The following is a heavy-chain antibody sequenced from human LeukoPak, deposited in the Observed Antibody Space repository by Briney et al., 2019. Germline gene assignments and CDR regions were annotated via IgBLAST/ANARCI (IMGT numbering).Heavy chain of an antibody. D-gene: IGHD5-12*01. V-gene: IGHV3-15*07. CDR3: TTYSGYDGLDY. CDR2: IKSKTDGGTT. CDR1: GFSVRSKY. J-gene: IGHJ4*02. Sequence: GGSLRLSCAASGFSVRSKYMNWVRQAPGKGLEWVGRIKSKTDGGTTDYAAPVKGRFTISRDDSKNTLYLQMNSLKTEDTAVYYCTTYSGYDGLDYWGQGTLVTVSS.